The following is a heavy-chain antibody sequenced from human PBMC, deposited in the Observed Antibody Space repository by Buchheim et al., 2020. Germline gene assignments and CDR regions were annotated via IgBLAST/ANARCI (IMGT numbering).Heavy chain of an antibody. CDR2: ITTSSTTV. CDR1: GFAFSSYS. CDR3: ARESVFGVVHSFDS. Sequence: EVQLVESGGGLVQPGGSLRLSCAASGFAFSSYSMNWVRQAPGKGPEWISYITTSSTTVYYADSVKGRFTISRDNAKNSLYLQMNGLRAEDTAVYYCARESVFGVVHSFDSWGQGTL. V-gene: IGHV3-48*01. D-gene: IGHD3-3*01. J-gene: IGHJ4*02.